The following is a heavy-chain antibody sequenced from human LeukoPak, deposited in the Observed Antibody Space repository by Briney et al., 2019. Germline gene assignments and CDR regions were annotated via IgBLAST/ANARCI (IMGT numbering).Heavy chain of an antibody. J-gene: IGHJ4*02. Sequence: SETLSLTCTVSGGSISSYSWSWIRQPAGKGLEWIGRIYTSGSSNYNPSLKSRVTMSVDTSKNQFSLKLNSVTAADTAVYYCARQGSGYYQRYFDYWGQGTLVTVSS. CDR3: ARQGSGYYQRYFDY. CDR2: IYTSGSS. CDR1: GGSISSYS. V-gene: IGHV4-4*07. D-gene: IGHD3-22*01.